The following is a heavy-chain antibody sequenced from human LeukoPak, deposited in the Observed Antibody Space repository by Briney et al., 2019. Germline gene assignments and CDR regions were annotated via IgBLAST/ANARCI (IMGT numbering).Heavy chain of an antibody. CDR1: GFIFSNRF. V-gene: IGHV3-23*01. D-gene: IGHD6-19*01. J-gene: IGHJ6*02. CDR2: ISADGSTA. Sequence: GGSLRLSCAASGFIFSNRFMSWVRQAPGKGLEWVSTISADGSTAYYADSMKGRLTISRDNSRNTLFLQMSSLRVEDTAIYYCAKESGWITSYGLDVWGQGTTVTVSS. CDR3: AKESGWITSYGLDV.